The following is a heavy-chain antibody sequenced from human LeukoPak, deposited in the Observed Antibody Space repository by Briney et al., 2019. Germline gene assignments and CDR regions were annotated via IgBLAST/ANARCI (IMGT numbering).Heavy chain of an antibody. D-gene: IGHD1-26*01. CDR1: GFTFDDYA. V-gene: IGHV3-43D*03. Sequence: GGSLRLSCAASGFTFDDYAMHWVRQAPGKGLEWVSLISWDGGSTYYADSVEGRFTISRDNSKNSLYLQMNSLRAEDTALYYCAKVRWEPYYMDVWGKGTTVTVSS. CDR3: AKVRWEPYYMDV. J-gene: IGHJ6*03. CDR2: ISWDGGST.